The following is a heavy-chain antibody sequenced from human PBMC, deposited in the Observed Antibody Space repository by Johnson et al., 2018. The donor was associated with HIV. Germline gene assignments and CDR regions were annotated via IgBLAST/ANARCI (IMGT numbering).Heavy chain of an antibody. CDR1: GFTFSNYA. Sequence: QVQLVESGGGVVQPGRSLRLSCAASGFTFSNYALHWVRQAPGKGLEWVAVISYDGSNKYYADSVKGRFTISRDNSKNTVYLQMNSLRAEDTAVYYCAIHYYGTLGAFDIWGQGTMVTVSS. J-gene: IGHJ3*02. D-gene: IGHD3-10*01. V-gene: IGHV3-30*14. CDR3: AIHYYGTLGAFDI. CDR2: ISYDGSNK.